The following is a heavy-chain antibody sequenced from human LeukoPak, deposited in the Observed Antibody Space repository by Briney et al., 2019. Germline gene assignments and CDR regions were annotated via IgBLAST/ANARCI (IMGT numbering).Heavy chain of an antibody. CDR3: ARQDMIVVVMSAFDI. CDR1: GGSISSSNNY. D-gene: IGHD3-22*01. V-gene: IGHV4-39*01. Sequence: SETLSLTCSVSGGSISSSNNYWGWIRQPPGKGLEWIGSIYYSGSTYYNPSLKSRVTISVDTSKNQFSLKLSSVTAADTAVYYCARQDMIVVVMSAFDIWGQGTMVTVSS. J-gene: IGHJ3*02. CDR2: IYYSGST.